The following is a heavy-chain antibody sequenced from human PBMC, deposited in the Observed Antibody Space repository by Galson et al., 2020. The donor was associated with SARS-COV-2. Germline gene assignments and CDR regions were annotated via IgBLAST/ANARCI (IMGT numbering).Heavy chain of an antibody. V-gene: IGHV4-34*01. CDR3: AREVVVIINGKYYYYYYYMDV. CDR2: INHSGST. Sequence: SETLSLTCAVYGGSFSGYYWSWIRQPPGKGLEWIGEINHSGSTNYNPSLKSRVTISVDTSKNQFSLKLSSVTAADTAVYYCAREVVVIINGKYYYYYYYMDVWGKGTTVTVSS. CDR1: GGSFSGYY. D-gene: IGHD3-22*01. J-gene: IGHJ6*03.